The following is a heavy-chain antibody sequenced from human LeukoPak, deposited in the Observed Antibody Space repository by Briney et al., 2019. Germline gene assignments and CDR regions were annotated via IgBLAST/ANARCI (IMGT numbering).Heavy chain of an antibody. CDR1: GFTFSSYW. CDR2: INADGSST. V-gene: IGHV3-74*01. J-gene: IGHJ5*02. CDR3: ARDRKAAGYEFDP. Sequence: PGGSLRLSCAASGFTFSSYWMHWVRQAPGKGLVWVSRINADGSSTSYADSVKGRFTISRDNAKNTLYLQMNSLRAEDTAVYYCARDRKAAGYEFDPWGQGTLVTVSS. D-gene: IGHD6-13*01.